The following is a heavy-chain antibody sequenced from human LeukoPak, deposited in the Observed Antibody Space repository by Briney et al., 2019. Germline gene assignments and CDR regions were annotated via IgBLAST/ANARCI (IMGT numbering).Heavy chain of an antibody. D-gene: IGHD3-22*01. CDR2: VNPKRGGT. Sequence: ASVKVSCKASGYILSDYYLHWVRQAPGQGLEWMGWVNPKRGGTNSAQRFQGRVTMTRDTSINTAYMELTRLRSDDTALYYCARARARLTIRSVVVGDHSFEIWGQGTMIIVSS. J-gene: IGHJ3*02. CDR1: GYILSDYY. CDR3: ARARARLTIRSVVVGDHSFEI. V-gene: IGHV1-2*02.